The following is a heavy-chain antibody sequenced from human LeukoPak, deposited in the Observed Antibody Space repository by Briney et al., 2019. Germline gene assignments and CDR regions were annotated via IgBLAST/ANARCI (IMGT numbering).Heavy chain of an antibody. CDR1: GFTFSDYY. CDR3: AREGRFGELYSDWFDP. D-gene: IGHD3-10*01. V-gene: IGHV3-11*01. Sequence: GGSLRLSCAASGFTFSDYYMSWIRQAPGKGLEWVSYISSSGSTIYYADSVKGRFTISRDNAKNSLYLQMNSLRAEDTAVYYCAREGRFGELYSDWFDPWGQGALVTVSS. J-gene: IGHJ5*02. CDR2: ISSSGSTI.